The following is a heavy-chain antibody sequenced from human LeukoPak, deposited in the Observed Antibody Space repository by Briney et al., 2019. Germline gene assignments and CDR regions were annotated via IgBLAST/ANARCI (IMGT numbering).Heavy chain of an antibody. CDR2: ISSDSTYI. CDR3: TSPKGVGATYEYFQH. J-gene: IGHJ1*01. V-gene: IGHV3-21*03. CDR1: GFTFSSYS. D-gene: IGHD1-26*01. Sequence: AGGSLRLSCAASGFTFSSYSMNWVRQAPGKGLEWVSAISSDSTYIYYADSLKGRFTISRDNARNSLFLQMNSLKTEDTAVYYCTSPKGVGATYEYFQHWGQGTLVTVSS.